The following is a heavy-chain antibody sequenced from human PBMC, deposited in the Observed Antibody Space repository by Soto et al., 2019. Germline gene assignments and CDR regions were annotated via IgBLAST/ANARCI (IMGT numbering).Heavy chain of an antibody. CDR3: EKGLTLGATVTGLEY. D-gene: IGHD1-26*01. V-gene: IGHV3-30*18. CDR1: GFTFSSYG. J-gene: IGHJ4*02. CDR2: ISYDGSNK. Sequence: XESLTLSCAASGFTFSSYGRHWVRQAPGKGLEWVAFISYDGSNKYYADSVKGRFTISRDNSKNALYLQMNSLRAEDTDVYYCEKGLTLGATVTGLEYWGQGTLVTVSS.